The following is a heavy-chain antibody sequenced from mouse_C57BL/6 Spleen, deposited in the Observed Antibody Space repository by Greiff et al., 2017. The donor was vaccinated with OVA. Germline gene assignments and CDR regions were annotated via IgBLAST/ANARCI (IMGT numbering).Heavy chain of an antibody. V-gene: IGHV1-50*01. Sequence: QVQLQQPGAELVKPGASVKLSCKASGYTFTSYWMQWVKQRPGQGLEWIGEIDPSDSYTNYNQKFKGKATLTVDTSSSTAYMQLSSLTSEDSAVYYCAKGDSSGPLFAYWGQGTLVTVSA. J-gene: IGHJ3*01. CDR2: IDPSDSYT. CDR1: GYTFTSYW. CDR3: AKGDSSGPLFAY. D-gene: IGHD3-2*02.